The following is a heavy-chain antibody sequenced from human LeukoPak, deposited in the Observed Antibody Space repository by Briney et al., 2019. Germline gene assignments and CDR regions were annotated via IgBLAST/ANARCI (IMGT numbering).Heavy chain of an antibody. CDR2: INHSGST. D-gene: IGHD2-2*01. CDR3: ARGDCSSTSCPFDP. J-gene: IGHJ5*02. CDR1: GGSFSGYY. Sequence: SETLSLTCAVYGGSFSGYYWSWIRQPPGKGLEWIGEINHSGSTNYNPSLKSRVTISVDTSKNQFSLKLSSVTAADTAVYYCARGDCSSTSCPFDPWGQGTLATVSS. V-gene: IGHV4-34*01.